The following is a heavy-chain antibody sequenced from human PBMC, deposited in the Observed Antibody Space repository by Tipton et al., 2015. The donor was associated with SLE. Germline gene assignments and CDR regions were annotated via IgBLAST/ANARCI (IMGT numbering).Heavy chain of an antibody. V-gene: IGHV1-3*01. D-gene: IGHD5-24*01. Sequence: QSGAEVKKPGASVRVSCKASGYTFSRYALHWVRQDPGHRLEWMGWINAGSGVATFSQKFQGRVTISMDTSATTVYMDLSSLISEDTGLYYCARVGRDGYNFDYWGQGTLVTVSS. CDR3: ARVGRDGYNFDY. CDR2: INAGSGVA. CDR1: GYTFSRYA. J-gene: IGHJ4*02.